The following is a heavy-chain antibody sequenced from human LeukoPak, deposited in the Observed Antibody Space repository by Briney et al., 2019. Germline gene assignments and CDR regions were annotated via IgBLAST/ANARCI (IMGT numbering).Heavy chain of an antibody. CDR1: GFTFSRYA. J-gene: IGHJ4*02. CDR3: VKARGIQLWLPGDY. CDR2: ISSNGGST. V-gene: IGHV3-64D*09. Sequence: GGPLRPSCSASGFTFSRYAMHWVRQAPGKGLEYVSAISSNGGSTYYGDSVKGRFTISRDNSKNTLYLQMSSLRAEDTAVYYCVKARGIQLWLPGDYWGQGTLVTVSS. D-gene: IGHD5-18*01.